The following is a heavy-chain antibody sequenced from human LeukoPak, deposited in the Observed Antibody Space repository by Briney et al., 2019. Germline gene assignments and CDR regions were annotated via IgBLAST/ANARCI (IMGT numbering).Heavy chain of an antibody. CDR2: MYNNGDT. Sequence: GGSLRLSCVASGFTVSANYMTWVRQAPGKGLEWVSLMYNNGDTYYAESVKGGFTLSRDNSKNTLYLQMNSLRVEDTAMYYCARDRGGYYYYPLDYWGQGILVTVSS. D-gene: IGHD3-22*01. J-gene: IGHJ4*02. V-gene: IGHV3-66*01. CDR3: ARDRGGYYYYPLDY. CDR1: GFTVSANY.